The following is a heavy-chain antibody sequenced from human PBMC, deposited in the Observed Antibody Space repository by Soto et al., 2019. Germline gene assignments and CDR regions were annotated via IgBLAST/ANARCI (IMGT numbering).Heavy chain of an antibody. CDR1: GFIFSTYA. D-gene: IGHD3-16*01. J-gene: IGHJ4*02. Sequence: GGSLRLSCAASGFIFSTYAMSWVRQAPGKGLEWVSVISASGGSTYYADPVKGRFTISRDNSKNTLYLQMNSLRAEDTAVYYCAKNLGMGDGYVFDYWGQGTLVTVSS. CDR2: ISASGGST. V-gene: IGHV3-23*01. CDR3: AKNLGMGDGYVFDY.